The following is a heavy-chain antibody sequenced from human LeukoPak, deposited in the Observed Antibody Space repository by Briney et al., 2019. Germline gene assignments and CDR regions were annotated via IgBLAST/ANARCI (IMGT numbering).Heavy chain of an antibody. CDR2: IHTSGST. CDR1: GGSISSGNYF. J-gene: IGHJ5*02. Sequence: PSQTLSLTCTVSGGSISSGNYFWSWIRQPAGKGLEWIGRIHTSGSTNYNSSLKSRVTISIDTPKNQFSLKLSSVTAADTAVYYCARGLNLVRGVSYNWFDPWGQGTLVTVSS. CDR3: ARGLNLVRGVSYNWFDP. D-gene: IGHD3-10*01. V-gene: IGHV4-61*02.